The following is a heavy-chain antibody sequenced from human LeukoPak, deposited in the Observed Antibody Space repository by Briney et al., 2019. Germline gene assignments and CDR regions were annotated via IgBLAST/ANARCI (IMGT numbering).Heavy chain of an antibody. V-gene: IGHV4-30-2*01. CDR3: ARDARAWWIAAAGNDAFDI. Sequence: PSQTQSLTCTVSGGSISSGGYYWSWIRQPPGKGLERIGYIYHSGSTYYNPSLKSRVTISVDRPKNQFSLKLSSVTAADTAVYYCARDARAWWIAAAGNDAFDIWGQGTMVTVSA. CDR2: IYHSGST. CDR1: GGSISSGGYY. J-gene: IGHJ3*02. D-gene: IGHD6-13*01.